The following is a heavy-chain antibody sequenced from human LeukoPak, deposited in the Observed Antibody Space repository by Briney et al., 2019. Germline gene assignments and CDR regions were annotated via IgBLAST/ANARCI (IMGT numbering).Heavy chain of an antibody. CDR1: GFSLSTSGVG. CDR3: ARLYYDILTGYYYFDY. D-gene: IGHD3-9*01. CDR2: IYWDDDK. V-gene: IGHV2-5*02. J-gene: IGHJ4*02. Sequence: SGPTLVKPTQTLTLTCTFSGFSLSTSGVGVGWIRQPPGKALEWLALIYWDDDKRYSPSLKSRLTIPKDPSKNQVVLTMTNMDPVDTATYYCARLYYDILTGYYYFDYWGQGTLVTVSS.